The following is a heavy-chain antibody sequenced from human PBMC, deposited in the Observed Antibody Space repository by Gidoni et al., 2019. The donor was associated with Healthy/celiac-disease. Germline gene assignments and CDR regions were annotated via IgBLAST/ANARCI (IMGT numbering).Heavy chain of an antibody. CDR1: GGTFSSYA. J-gene: IGHJ6*03. V-gene: IGHV1-69*01. D-gene: IGHD6-6*01. CDR2: IIPIFGTA. Sequence: QVQLVQSGAEVKKPGSSVKVSCKASGGTFSSYAISWVRQAPGQGLEWMGGIIPIFGTANYAQKFQGRVTITADESKSTAYMELSSLRSEDTAVYYCARAGGAARQGDYYYMDVWGKGTTVTVSS. CDR3: ARAGGAARQGDYYYMDV.